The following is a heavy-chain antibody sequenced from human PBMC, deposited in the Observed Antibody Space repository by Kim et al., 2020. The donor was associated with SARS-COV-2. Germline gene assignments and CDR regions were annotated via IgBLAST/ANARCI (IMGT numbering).Heavy chain of an antibody. D-gene: IGHD6-19*01. CDR2: IKQGGSET. V-gene: IGHV3-7*01. CDR3: AVGSGWYSNH. Sequence: GGSLRLSCAASGFTFSNYWMSWVRQAPGKGLEWVANIKQGGSETYQVDSVKGRFTISRDNAKNSLYLEMSSLRAEDTAVYYCAVGSGWYSNHWGQGTLVTVSS. CDR1: GFTFSNYW. J-gene: IGHJ4*02.